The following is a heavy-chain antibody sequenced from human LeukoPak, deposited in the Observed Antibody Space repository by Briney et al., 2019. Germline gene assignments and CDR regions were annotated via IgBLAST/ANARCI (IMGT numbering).Heavy chain of an antibody. D-gene: IGHD3-10*01. V-gene: IGHV3-7*01. J-gene: IGHJ3*02. CDR3: TRGLAYSFDI. Sequence: WVADLSEDGSKKTYVDSVKGRFTISRDNAKNSLYLQMNSLRAEDTAVYYCTRGLAYSFDIWGQGTMVTVSS. CDR2: LSEDGSKK.